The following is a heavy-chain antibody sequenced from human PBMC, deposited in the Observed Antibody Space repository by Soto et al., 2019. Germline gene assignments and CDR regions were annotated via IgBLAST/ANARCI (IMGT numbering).Heavy chain of an antibody. CDR1: GGTFSSYA. Sequence: QVQLVQSGAEVKKPGSSVKVSCKASGGTFSSYAISWVRQAPGQGLEWMGGIIPIFGTANYAQKFQGRVTITADESTSTDYMELSSLRSEDTAVYYCARVTYYYDSSGYYADYYFDYWGQGTLVTVSS. CDR3: ARVTYYYDSSGYYADYYFDY. V-gene: IGHV1-69*01. D-gene: IGHD3-22*01. CDR2: IIPIFGTA. J-gene: IGHJ4*02.